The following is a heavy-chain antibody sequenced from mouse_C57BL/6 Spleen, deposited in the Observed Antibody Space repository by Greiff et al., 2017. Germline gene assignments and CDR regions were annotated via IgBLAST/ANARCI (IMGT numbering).Heavy chain of an antibody. D-gene: IGHD2-5*01. Sequence: VQLQQSGAELVRPGASVKLSCTASGFNIKDYYMHWVKQRPEQGLEWIGRIDPEDGDTEYAPKFQAKATMTADTSSNTAYLQLSSLTSEDTAVYYCTTRDSNYEGDYWGQGTTLTVSS. V-gene: IGHV14-1*01. CDR2: IDPEDGDT. CDR1: GFNIKDYY. J-gene: IGHJ2*01. CDR3: TTRDSNYEGDY.